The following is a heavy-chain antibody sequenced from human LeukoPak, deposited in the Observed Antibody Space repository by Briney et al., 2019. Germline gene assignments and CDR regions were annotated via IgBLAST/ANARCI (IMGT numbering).Heavy chain of an antibody. CDR1: GGSFSGYY. CDR2: INHSGST. J-gene: IGHJ6*03. CDR3: VLSPHKNYYDNSGYSANYYYYMDV. D-gene: IGHD3-22*01. Sequence: ASETLSLTCAVYGGSFSGYYWSWIRQPPGKGLEWIGEINHSGSTNYNPSLKSRVTISVDTSKNQLSLKLSSVTAADTAVYYCVLSPHKNYYDNSGYSANYYYYMDVWGKGITVTVSS. V-gene: IGHV4-34*01.